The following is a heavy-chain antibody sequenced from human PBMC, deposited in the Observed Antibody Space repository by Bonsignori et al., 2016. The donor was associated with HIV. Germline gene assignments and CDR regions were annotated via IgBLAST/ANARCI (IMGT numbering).Heavy chain of an antibody. J-gene: IGHJ5*02. CDR2: ISSSGSTI. Sequence: VRQAPGKGLEWVSYISSSGSTIYHADSVKGRFTISRDNAKNSLYLQMNSLRAEDTAVYYCARGFGEFDPWGQGTLVTVSS. D-gene: IGHD3-10*01. V-gene: IGHV3-48*03. CDR3: ARGFGEFDP.